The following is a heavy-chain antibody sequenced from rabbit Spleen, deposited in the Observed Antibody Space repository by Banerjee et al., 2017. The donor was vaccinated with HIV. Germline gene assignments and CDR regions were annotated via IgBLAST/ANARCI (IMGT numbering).Heavy chain of an antibody. CDR3: ARDTGSSFSSYGLAL. D-gene: IGHD8-1*01. CDR2: IAGSSSGFT. CDR1: GFSFSNKAV. Sequence: QEQLVESGGGLVKPEGSLKLSCTASGFSFSNKAVMCWVRQAPGKGLEWISCIAGSSSGFTYSATWAKGRFTISKTSSTTVTLQMTSLTAADTATYFCARDTGSSFSSYGLALWGQGTLVTVS. V-gene: IGHV1S45*01. J-gene: IGHJ6*01.